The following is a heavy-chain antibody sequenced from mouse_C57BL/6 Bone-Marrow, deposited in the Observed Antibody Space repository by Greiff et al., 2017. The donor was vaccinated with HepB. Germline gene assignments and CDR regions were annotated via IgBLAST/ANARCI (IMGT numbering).Heavy chain of an antibody. Sequence: QVQLQQPGAELVKPGASVKMSCKASGYTFTSYWITWVKQRPGQGLEWIGDIYPGSGSTNYNEKFKSKATLTVDTSSSTAYMQLSSLTSEDSAVYYCARKGLSYYSPRTAWFAYWGQGTLVTVSA. CDR2: IYPGSGST. J-gene: IGHJ3*01. CDR3: ARKGLSYYSPRTAWFAY. CDR1: GYTFTSYW. D-gene: IGHD2-12*01. V-gene: IGHV1-55*01.